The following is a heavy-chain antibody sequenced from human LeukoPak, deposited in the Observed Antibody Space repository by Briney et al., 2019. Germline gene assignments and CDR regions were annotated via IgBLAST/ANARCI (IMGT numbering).Heavy chain of an antibody. Sequence: GGSLRLSCTGSGFIFGDYAMNWVRQAPGKGLEWVGVIRSKAYGGTAEYAASVKGRFTISRDDSKSIAYLQMSSLKTEDTAVYYCTTYGSGRKFDYWGQGILVTVSS. CDR3: TTYGSGRKFDY. V-gene: IGHV3-49*04. J-gene: IGHJ4*02. CDR1: GFIFGDYA. D-gene: IGHD3-10*01. CDR2: IRSKAYGGTA.